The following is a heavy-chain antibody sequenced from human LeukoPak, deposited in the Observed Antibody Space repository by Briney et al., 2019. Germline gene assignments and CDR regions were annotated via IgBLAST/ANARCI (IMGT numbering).Heavy chain of an antibody. CDR3: AKDLVVVTPSGVLDV. V-gene: IGHV3-23*01. J-gene: IGHJ3*01. D-gene: IGHD2-21*02. CDR1: GFTFSSYA. Sequence: GGSLRLSCAASGFTFSSYAMSWVRQAPGKGLEWVSAISGSGGSTYYADSVRGRFTVSRDNSKNTLFLQMHSLRAEDTAIYFCAKDLVVVTPSGVLDVWGQGTMVTVSS. CDR2: ISGSGGST.